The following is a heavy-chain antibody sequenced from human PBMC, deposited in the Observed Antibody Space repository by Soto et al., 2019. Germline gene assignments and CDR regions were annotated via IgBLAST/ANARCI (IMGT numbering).Heavy chain of an antibody. J-gene: IGHJ4*02. Sequence: QVQLQESGPGLVKPSGTLSLTCAVSGASISSNNWWSWVRQPPGKGLEWVGEIYHSGSTNYNLSLKSRVTISIDKSKDRFSLKLSSVAAADTAVYYCARSTVTEDYWGQGTLVTVSS. CDR1: GASISSNNW. CDR3: ARSTVTEDY. CDR2: IYHSGST. V-gene: IGHV4-4*02. D-gene: IGHD4-17*01.